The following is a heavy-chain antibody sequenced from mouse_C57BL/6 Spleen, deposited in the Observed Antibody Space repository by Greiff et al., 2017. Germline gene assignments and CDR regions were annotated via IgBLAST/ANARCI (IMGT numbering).Heavy chain of an antibody. CDR1: GYAFSSSW. V-gene: IGHV1-82*01. CDR3: ARVGYGYDWFAY. J-gene: IGHJ3*01. Sequence: QVQLQQSGPELLKPGASVKISCKASGYAFSSSWMNWVKQRPGKGLEWIGRIYPGDGDTNYNGKFKGKATLTADKSSSTAYMQLSSLTSEDSAVYFCARVGYGYDWFAYWGQGTLVTVSA. CDR2: IYPGDGDT. D-gene: IGHD2-2*01.